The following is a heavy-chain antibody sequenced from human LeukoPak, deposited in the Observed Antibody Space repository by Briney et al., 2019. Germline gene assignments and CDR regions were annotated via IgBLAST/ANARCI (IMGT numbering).Heavy chain of an antibody. D-gene: IGHD3-10*01. V-gene: IGHV3-20*04. CDR3: ARGYGSGSTGHNWFDP. Sequence: GSLRLSCAASGFTGSSNYMSWVRQAPGKGLGWVSGINWNGGSTGYADSVKGRFTISRDNAKNSLYLQMNSLRAEDTALYYCARGYGSGSTGHNWFDPWGQGTLVTVSS. CDR2: INWNGGST. CDR1: GFTGSSNY. J-gene: IGHJ5*02.